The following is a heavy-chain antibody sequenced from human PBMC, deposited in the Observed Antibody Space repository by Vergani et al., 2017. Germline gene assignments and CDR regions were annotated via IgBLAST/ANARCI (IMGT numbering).Heavy chain of an antibody. CDR1: GFTFGDYA. J-gene: IGHJ6*02. CDR2: IRSKAYGGTT. CDR3: NRGADIAYYYYGMDV. Sequence: EVQLVESGGGLVQPGRSLRLSCTASGFTFGDYAMSWFRQAPGKGLEWVGFIRSKAYGGTTEYAESVKGSFTISIDYSKSSAYLQMNSLKTEDTAEYDCNRGADIAYYYYGMDVWGQGTTVTVSS. D-gene: IGHD5-12*01. V-gene: IGHV3-49*03.